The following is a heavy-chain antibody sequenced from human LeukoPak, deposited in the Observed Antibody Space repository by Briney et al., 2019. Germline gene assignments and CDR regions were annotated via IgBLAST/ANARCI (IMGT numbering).Heavy chain of an antibody. J-gene: IGHJ5*02. Sequence: GGSLRLSCAASGFIFTDYWMNWVRQAPGRGLEWLASVKGDGSATSYVDSVKGRFTISRDNAKNSLYLQMNSLRDEDTAVYYCARGPPLYYYDSSGHNWFDPWGQGTLVTVSS. CDR2: VKGDGSAT. D-gene: IGHD3-22*01. V-gene: IGHV3-7*01. CDR1: GFIFTDYW. CDR3: ARGPPLYYYDSSGHNWFDP.